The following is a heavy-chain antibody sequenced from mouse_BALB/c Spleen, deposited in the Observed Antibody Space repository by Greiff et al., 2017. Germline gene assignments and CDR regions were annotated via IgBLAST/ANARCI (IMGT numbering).Heavy chain of an antibody. CDR3: ARIPWDYGSSYLDY. D-gene: IGHD1-1*01. V-gene: IGHV5-6-5*01. CDR1: GFTFSSYA. CDR2: ISSGGST. J-gene: IGHJ2*01. Sequence: EVMLVESGGGLVKPGGSLKLSCAASGFTFSSYAMSWVRQTPEKRLEWVASISSGGSTYYPDSVKGRFTISRDNARNILYLQMSSLRSEDTAMYYCARIPWDYGSSYLDYWGQGTTLTVAS.